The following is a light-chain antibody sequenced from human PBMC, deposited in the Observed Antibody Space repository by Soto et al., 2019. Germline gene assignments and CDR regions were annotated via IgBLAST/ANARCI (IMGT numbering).Light chain of an antibody. J-gene: IGLJ2*01. CDR2: EVS. Sequence: HSVLTQPPSASGSPGQSVTISCTGTSSDVGGYNFVSWYQQHPGKAPKLMIYEVSKRPSGVPDRFSGSKSGNTASLTVSGLQADDEADYYCTSYAGSNIPVVFGGGTKVTVL. V-gene: IGLV2-8*01. CDR3: TSYAGSNIPVV. CDR1: SSDVGGYNF.